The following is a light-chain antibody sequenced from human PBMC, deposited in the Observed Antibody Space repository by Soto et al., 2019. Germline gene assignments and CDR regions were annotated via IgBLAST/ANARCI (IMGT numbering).Light chain of an antibody. Sequence: EIVLTQSPGTLSLSPGERATLSCRASQSVSSNYLVWYQQKPGQAPRLLIYGASSRATGVPARFSGGGSGTVFTLLISSLQSEDVAVYYCQQYNEWPLTFGGGTKVDIK. J-gene: IGKJ4*01. V-gene: IGKV3-15*01. CDR3: QQYNEWPLT. CDR1: QSVSSN. CDR2: GAS.